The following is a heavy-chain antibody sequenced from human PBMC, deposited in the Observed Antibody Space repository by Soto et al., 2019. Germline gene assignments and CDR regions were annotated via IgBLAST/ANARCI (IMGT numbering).Heavy chain of an antibody. J-gene: IGHJ6*04. V-gene: IGHV1-69*06. Sequence: QVQLVQSGAEVKKPGSSVKVSCKASGGTFSSYAISWVRQAPGQGLEWMGGIIPIFGTANYAQKFQGRVTITADKSTSTAYMELSSLISDDTAVYYCARVRSIVLRFLDLGGGMDVWGKWTTVTVSA. CDR1: GGTFSSYA. D-gene: IGHD3-3*01. CDR3: ARVRSIVLRFLDLGGGMDV. CDR2: IIPIFGTA.